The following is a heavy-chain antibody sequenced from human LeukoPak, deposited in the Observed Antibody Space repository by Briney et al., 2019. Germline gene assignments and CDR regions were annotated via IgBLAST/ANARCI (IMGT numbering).Heavy chain of an antibody. D-gene: IGHD6-13*01. CDR1: GGSISRSSYY. Sequence: SETLSLTCIVSGGSISRSSYYWVWMRQAPGMGLEWVGSFYFSGNTYYTPSLKARVTISVDTSKNYFSLKLRSVTAADTAVYYCASSLAASGTLIKDYWGQGTLVTVSS. J-gene: IGHJ4*02. CDR2: FYFSGNT. CDR3: ASSLAASGTLIKDY. V-gene: IGHV4-39*01.